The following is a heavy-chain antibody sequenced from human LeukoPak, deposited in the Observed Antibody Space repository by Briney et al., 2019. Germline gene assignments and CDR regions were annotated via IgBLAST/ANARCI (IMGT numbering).Heavy chain of an antibody. D-gene: IGHD4-11*01. J-gene: IGHJ4*02. CDR3: ARDRHRDYSNPYYFDY. Sequence: ASVKVSCKASGGTFSRYAISWVRQAPGQGLEWMGGIIPIFGTANYAQKFQGRVTITADESSTTAYMELSGLRSEDTAVYYCARDRHRDYSNPYYFDYWGQGTLVTVSS. CDR1: GGTFSRYA. CDR2: IIPIFGTA. V-gene: IGHV1-69*13.